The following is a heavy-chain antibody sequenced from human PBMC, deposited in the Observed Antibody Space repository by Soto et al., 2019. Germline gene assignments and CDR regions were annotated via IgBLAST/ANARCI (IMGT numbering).Heavy chain of an antibody. Sequence: PGGSLRLSCAAPGFTFSSYARSWVRQAPGKGLEWVSAISGSGGSTYYADSVKGRFTISRDNSKNTLYLQMNSLRAEDTAVYYCAKDRPITIFGVVIKFSLLTSYYYYGMEVWGQGTTVTVSS. J-gene: IGHJ6*02. CDR2: ISGSGGST. V-gene: IGHV3-23*01. CDR3: AKDRPITIFGVVIKFSLLTSYYYYGMEV. D-gene: IGHD3-3*01. CDR1: GFTFSSYA.